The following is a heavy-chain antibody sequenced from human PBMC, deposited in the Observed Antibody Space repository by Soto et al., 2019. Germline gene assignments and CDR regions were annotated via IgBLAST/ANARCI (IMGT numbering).Heavy chain of an antibody. J-gene: IGHJ6*03. CDR3: AKVAVLMVYAPYYMDV. D-gene: IGHD2-8*01. V-gene: IGHV3-48*01. Sequence: PGGSLRLSCAASGFTFSSYSMNWVRQAPGKGLEWVSYISSSSSTIYYADSVKGRFTISRDNSKNTLYLQMNSLRAEDTAVYYCAKVAVLMVYAPYYMDVWGKGTTVTVSS. CDR2: ISSSSSTI. CDR1: GFTFSSYS.